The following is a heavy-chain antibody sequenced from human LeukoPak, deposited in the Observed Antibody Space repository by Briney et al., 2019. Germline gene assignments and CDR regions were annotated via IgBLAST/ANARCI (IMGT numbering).Heavy chain of an antibody. CDR2: ISWDGGST. Sequence: PGGSLRLSCAASGFTFDDYTMHWVRQAPGKGLEWVSLISWDGGSTYYADSVKGRFTISRDNSKNSLYLQMNSLRTEDTALYYCAKDSAPGYSHSHVDYWGQGTLVTVSS. J-gene: IGHJ4*02. CDR1: GFTFDDYT. CDR3: AKDSAPGYSHSHVDY. D-gene: IGHD5-12*01. V-gene: IGHV3-43*01.